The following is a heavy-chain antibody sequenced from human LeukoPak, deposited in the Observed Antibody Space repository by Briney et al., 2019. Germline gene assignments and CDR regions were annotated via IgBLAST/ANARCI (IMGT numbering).Heavy chain of an antibody. Sequence: PGGSLRLSCAASGFNFSSFGMHWVRQAPGKGLAWVAVITYDGRNKFYVDSVKGRFTISRDNSKNTLYLQMDSLRDEDTAMYYCAKITIGGRDGAYHLWGQGTKVTVSS. J-gene: IGHJ3*01. V-gene: IGHV3-30*18. D-gene: IGHD3-10*01. CDR2: ITYDGRNK. CDR1: GFNFSSFG. CDR3: AKITIGGRDGAYHL.